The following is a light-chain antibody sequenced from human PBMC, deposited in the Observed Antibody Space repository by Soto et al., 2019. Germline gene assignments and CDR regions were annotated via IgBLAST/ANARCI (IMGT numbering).Light chain of an antibody. J-gene: IGKJ4*01. CDR2: GAS. Sequence: EIGLTQSPGTLSLSPGERATLSCRASQSVSSSYLAWYQQKPGQAPRLLIYGASSMATGIPDRFSGSGSGTDFTLTISRLEPEDFAVYYYQQYDSSPLTFGGGTKVEIK. V-gene: IGKV3-20*01. CDR3: QQYDSSPLT. CDR1: QSVSSSY.